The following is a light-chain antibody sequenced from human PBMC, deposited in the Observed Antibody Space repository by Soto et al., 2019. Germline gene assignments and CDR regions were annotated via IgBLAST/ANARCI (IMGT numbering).Light chain of an antibody. J-gene: IGLJ3*02. Sequence: QSALTQPASVSGSPGQSITISCTGTSSDVGGYNYVSWYQQHPAKAPKLIIYEVTNRPSGVSNRFSGSKSGNTASLTISGLPGEEGGDYFLPSYTRGSTLVFGGGTKLTVL. V-gene: IGLV2-14*01. CDR1: SSDVGGYNY. CDR2: EVT. CDR3: PSYTRGSTLV.